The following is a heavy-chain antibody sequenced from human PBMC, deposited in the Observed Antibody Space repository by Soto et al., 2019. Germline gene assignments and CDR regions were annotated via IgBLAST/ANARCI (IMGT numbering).Heavy chain of an antibody. Sequence: EVQLVESGGGLVKPGGSLRLSCAASGFTFSNAWRNWVRQAPGKGLEWVGRIKTIGDGETTDYAAPVKGRFTISRDDSKNTLYLEMNSLKTEDTALYYCTTAPNRTTMIVVLMSWGQGTLVTVSS. CDR3: TTAPNRTTMIVVLMS. CDR2: IKTIGDGETT. D-gene: IGHD3-22*01. V-gene: IGHV3-15*07. J-gene: IGHJ4*02. CDR1: GFTFSNAW.